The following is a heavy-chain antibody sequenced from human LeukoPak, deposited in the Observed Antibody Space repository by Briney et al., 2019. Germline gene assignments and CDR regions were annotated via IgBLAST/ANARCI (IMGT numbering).Heavy chain of an antibody. CDR1: GYSISSGYY. J-gene: IGHJ6*02. V-gene: IGHV4-38-2*02. Sequence: PSETLSLTCTVSGYSISSGYYWGWIRQPPGKGLEWIGSIYHSGSTYYNPSLKSRVTISVDTSKNQFSLKLSSVTAADTAVYYCARDGRYSSGWRYGMDVWGQGTTVTVSS. CDR2: IYHSGST. D-gene: IGHD6-19*01. CDR3: ARDGRYSSGWRYGMDV.